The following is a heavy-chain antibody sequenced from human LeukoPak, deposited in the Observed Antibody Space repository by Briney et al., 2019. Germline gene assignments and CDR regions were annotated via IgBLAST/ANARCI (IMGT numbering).Heavy chain of an antibody. Sequence: SETLSLTCAVYGGSFSGYYWSWIRQPPGKGLEWIGEINHSGSTNYNPSLKSRVTVSVDTSKNQFSLKLSSVTAADTAVYYCARGLGDSSGYYPFDYWGQGTLVTVSS. CDR2: INHSGST. CDR1: GGSFSGYY. CDR3: ARGLGDSSGYYPFDY. J-gene: IGHJ4*02. D-gene: IGHD3-22*01. V-gene: IGHV4-34*01.